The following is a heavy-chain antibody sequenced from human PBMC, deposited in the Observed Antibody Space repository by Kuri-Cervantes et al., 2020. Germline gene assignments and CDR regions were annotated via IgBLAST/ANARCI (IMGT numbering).Heavy chain of an antibody. CDR1: GGSISSSSYH. Sequence: SETLSLTCTVSGGSISSSSYHWGWIRQPPGKGLEWIGYIYYSGSTYYNPSLKSRVTMSVDSSKNQFSLKLTSVTAADTAVYYCARDRLAMVVWGQGALVTVSS. CDR2: IYYSGST. D-gene: IGHD5-18*01. J-gene: IGHJ4*02. CDR3: ARDRLAMVV. V-gene: IGHV4-39*07.